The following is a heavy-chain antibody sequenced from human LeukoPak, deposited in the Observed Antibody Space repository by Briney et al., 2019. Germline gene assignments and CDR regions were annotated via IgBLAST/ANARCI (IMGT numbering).Heavy chain of an antibody. D-gene: IGHD3-22*01. CDR2: ISSSSSTI. CDR1: GFTLSNYW. CDR3: ARGAYYYED. J-gene: IGHJ4*02. Sequence: GGSLRLSCAASGFTLSNYWMTWVRKAPGKGLEWVSYISSSSSTIYYADSVKGRFTISRDNAKNSLYLQMNSLRAEDTAVYYCARGAYYYEDWGQGTLVTVSS. V-gene: IGHV3-48*01.